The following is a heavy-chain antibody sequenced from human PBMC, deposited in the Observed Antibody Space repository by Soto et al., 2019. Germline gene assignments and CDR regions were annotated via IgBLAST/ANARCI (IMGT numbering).Heavy chain of an antibody. Sequence: GGSLRLSCAASGFTFDDYAMHWVRQAPGKGLEWVSGISWNSGSIGYADSVKGRFTISRDNAKNSLYLQMNSLRAEDTALYYCAKDRYSSSSPAGWFDPWGQGTLVTVSS. D-gene: IGHD6-6*01. CDR1: GFTFDDYA. CDR3: AKDRYSSSSPAGWFDP. J-gene: IGHJ5*02. CDR2: ISWNSGSI. V-gene: IGHV3-9*01.